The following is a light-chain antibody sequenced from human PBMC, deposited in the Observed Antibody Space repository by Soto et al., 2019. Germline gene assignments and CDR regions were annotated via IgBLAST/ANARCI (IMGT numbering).Light chain of an antibody. CDR1: QSVSSN. J-gene: IGKJ1*01. V-gene: IGKV3-15*01. CDR3: QQRSNWPPT. Sequence: IVLTQSPATLSVSPGERATLSCRASQSVSSNLAWYQQKPGQAPRLLIYGASTRATGIPARFSGSGSGTEFTLTISSLEPEDFAVYYCQQRSNWPPTFGQGTKVDIK. CDR2: GAS.